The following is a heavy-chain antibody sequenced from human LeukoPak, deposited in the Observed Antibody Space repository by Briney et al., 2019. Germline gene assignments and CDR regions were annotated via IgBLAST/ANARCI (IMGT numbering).Heavy chain of an antibody. CDR3: ARPRPHYYDSSGYDAFDI. V-gene: IGHV5-51*01. CDR2: IYPGDSDT. D-gene: IGHD3-22*01. Sequence: GESLKISCKGSGYSFTSYWIGWVRQMPGKGLEWMGIIYPGDSDTRYSPSFQGQVTISADKSISTAYLQWSSLKASDTAMYYCARPRPHYYDSSGYDAFDIWGQGTMVTVSS. CDR1: GYSFTSYW. J-gene: IGHJ3*02.